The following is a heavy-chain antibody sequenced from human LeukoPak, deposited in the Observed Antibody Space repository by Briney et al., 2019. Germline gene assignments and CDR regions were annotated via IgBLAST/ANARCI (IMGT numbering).Heavy chain of an antibody. J-gene: IGHJ1*01. V-gene: IGHV3-7*02. CDR3: LAWACPTPY. CDR2: LNADGSVE. D-gene: IGHD1-26*01. Sequence: GGSLRLSCAVSGFTFRTAWMNWVRQAPGKGLEWVANLNADGSVERYVDSVKGRFSVSRDNGQNTVYLQMNSLSVDDTGIYFCLAWACPTPYWGPGNPVAVSS. CDR1: GFTFRTAW.